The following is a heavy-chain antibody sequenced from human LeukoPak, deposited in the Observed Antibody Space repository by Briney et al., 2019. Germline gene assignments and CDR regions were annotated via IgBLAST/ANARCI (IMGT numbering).Heavy chain of an antibody. V-gene: IGHV3-74*01. D-gene: IGHD2-2*01. CDR2: INSDGSST. CDR3: ARVGYCSSTSCYVLWRSHYYYGMDV. J-gene: IGHJ6*02. CDR1: GFTFSSHW. Sequence: PGGSLRLSCAASGFTFSSHWMHWVRQAPGKGLVWVSRINSDGSSTSYADSVKGRFTISRDNAKNTLYLQMNGLRAEDTAVYYCARVGYCSSTSCYVLWRSHYYYGMDVWGQGTTVTVSS.